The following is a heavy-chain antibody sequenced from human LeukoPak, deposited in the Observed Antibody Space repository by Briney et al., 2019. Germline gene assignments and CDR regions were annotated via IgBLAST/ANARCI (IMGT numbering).Heavy chain of an antibody. V-gene: IGHV3-30-3*01. CDR2: ISYDGSNK. J-gene: IGHJ6*02. CDR3: ARDLPGGSSHYYGMDV. CDR1: GFTFSSYA. Sequence: GGSLRLSCAASGFTFSSYAMHWVRQAPGKGLEWVAVISYDGSNKYYADSVKGRFTISRDNSKNTLYLQMNSLRAEDTAVYYCARDLPGGSSHYYGMDVWGQGTTVTVSS. D-gene: IGHD3-16*01.